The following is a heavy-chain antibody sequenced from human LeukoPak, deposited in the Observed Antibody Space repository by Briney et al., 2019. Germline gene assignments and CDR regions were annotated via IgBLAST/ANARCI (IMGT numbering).Heavy chain of an antibody. D-gene: IGHD3-10*01. CDR2: LYSDGST. Sequence: PGGSLTLSCAASGFTVSSNYMSWVRQAPGEGLGWVSVLYSDGSTYYADSVKGRFTISRDNSKNTLYLQMHSLRAEDTAVYHCASGTTMVQGVIFAYWGQGTLVTVSS. J-gene: IGHJ4*02. V-gene: IGHV3-53*01. CDR3: ASGTTMVQGVIFAY. CDR1: GFTVSSNY.